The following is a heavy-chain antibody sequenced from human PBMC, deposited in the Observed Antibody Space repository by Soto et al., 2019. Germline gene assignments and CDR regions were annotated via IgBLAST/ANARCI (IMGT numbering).Heavy chain of an antibody. J-gene: IGHJ6*02. D-gene: IGHD1-26*01. V-gene: IGHV3-30-3*01. CDR2: ISYDGSNK. CDR3: ARALGGMDV. Sequence: GGSLRLSCAAPGFTFSSYAMHWVRQAPGKGLEWVAVISYDGSNKYYADSVKGRFTISRDNSKNTLYLQMNSLRAEDTAVYYCARALGGMDVWGQGTTVTVSS. CDR1: GFTFSSYA.